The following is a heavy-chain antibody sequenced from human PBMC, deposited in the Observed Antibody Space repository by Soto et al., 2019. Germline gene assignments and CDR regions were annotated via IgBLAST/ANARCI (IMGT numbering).Heavy chain of an antibody. CDR1: GFTFSLYS. CDR2: ISRSSTGI. J-gene: IGHJ6*02. CDR3: ARAVTWGLDV. Sequence: EVQLVESGGGLVQPGGSLRLSCAASGFTFSLYSMSWVRQAPGKGLEWVSYISRSSTGIHYADSVKGRFTISRDDATNSMQLQMNSLRDGDTAGYYCARAVTWGLDVWGQGTTVSSSS. V-gene: IGHV3-48*02. D-gene: IGHD3-10*01.